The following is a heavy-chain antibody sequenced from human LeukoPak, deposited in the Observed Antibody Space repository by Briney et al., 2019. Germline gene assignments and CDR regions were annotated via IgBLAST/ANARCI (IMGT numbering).Heavy chain of an antibody. Sequence: GGSLRLSCAASGFTFSSYEMNWVRQAPGKGLEWVSYISSSGSTIYYADSVKGRFTISRDNAKNSLYLQMSSLRAEDTAVYYCARTPECDILTGYYLCYGMDVWGQGTTVTVSS. CDR3: ARTPECDILTGYYLCYGMDV. CDR1: GFTFSSYE. V-gene: IGHV3-48*03. CDR2: ISSSGSTI. D-gene: IGHD3-9*01. J-gene: IGHJ6*02.